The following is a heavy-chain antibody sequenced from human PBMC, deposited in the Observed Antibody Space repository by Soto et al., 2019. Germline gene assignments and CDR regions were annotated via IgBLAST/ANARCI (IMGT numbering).Heavy chain of an antibody. Sequence: QVRLQESGPGLLKPSETLSLTCTVSGGSINTFYWSWVRQPAGKGLEWIGRIFSSGSTSFNPSLASRVAMSVDTSKNHFSLNLSSVTAAEMAVYYCAREGSYSAYNFAHGIQLWSFDFWGQGALVTVSS. V-gene: IGHV4-4*07. J-gene: IGHJ4*02. D-gene: IGHD5-12*01. CDR2: IFSSGST. CDR3: AREGSYSAYNFAHGIQLWSFDF. CDR1: GGSINTFY.